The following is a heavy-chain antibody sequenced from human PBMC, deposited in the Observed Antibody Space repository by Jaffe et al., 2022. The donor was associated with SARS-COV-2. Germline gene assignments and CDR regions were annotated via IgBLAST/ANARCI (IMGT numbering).Heavy chain of an antibody. D-gene: IGHD1-26*01. CDR2: ISNNGDT. Sequence: EVQVVESGGGLVQPGGSLRLSCRAFGFSVNNYYMSWVRQAPGKGLELVSIISNNGDTYNTDSVKGRFIISRDNSQNTVHLHISSLRPEDTAMYFCARGIVGGARCDPWGQGTLVTVSS. CDR1: GFSVNNYY. CDR3: ARGIVGGARCDP. V-gene: IGHV3-66*02. J-gene: IGHJ5*02.